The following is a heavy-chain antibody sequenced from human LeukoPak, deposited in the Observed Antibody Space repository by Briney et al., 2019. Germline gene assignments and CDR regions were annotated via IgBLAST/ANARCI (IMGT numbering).Heavy chain of an antibody. J-gene: IGHJ4*02. CDR3: ARFSSSWYRPPSFDY. D-gene: IGHD6-13*01. Sequence: SQTLSLTCTVSGGSISSYYWSWIRQPPGKGLEWIGYIYYSGSTNYNPSLKSRVTISVDTSKNQFSLKLSSVTAADTAVYYCARFSSSWYRPPSFDYWGQGTLVTVSS. V-gene: IGHV4-59*01. CDR1: GGSISSYY. CDR2: IYYSGST.